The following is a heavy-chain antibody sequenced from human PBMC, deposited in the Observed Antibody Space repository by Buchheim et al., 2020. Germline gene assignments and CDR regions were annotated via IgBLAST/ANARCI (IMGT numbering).Heavy chain of an antibody. CDR3: ARDPKSSLEDYFDY. V-gene: IGHV3-48*03. Sequence: EVQLVESGGGLVQSGGSLRLSCAASGFTFSSYEMNWVRQAPGKGLEWVSYISSSGSTIYYADSVKGRFTISRDNAKNSLYLQMNSLRAEDTAVYYCARDPKSSLEDYFDYWGQGTL. CDR1: GFTFSSYE. J-gene: IGHJ4*02. D-gene: IGHD6-6*01. CDR2: ISSSGSTI.